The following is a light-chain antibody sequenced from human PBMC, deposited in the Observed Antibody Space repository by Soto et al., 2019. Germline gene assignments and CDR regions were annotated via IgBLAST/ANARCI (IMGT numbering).Light chain of an antibody. V-gene: IGLV4-69*01. CDR1: SGHSTYA. CDR2: INSDGSH. J-gene: IGLJ3*02. CDR3: QSLGTGIQV. Sequence: QSVLTQSPSVSASLGASVKLTCTLSSGHSTYAIAWHQQQPEKGPRFLMKINSDGSHSKGDGFFDRFSGSSSGAERYLTISSLQSEDEADYYCQSLGTGIQVFGGGTKLTVL.